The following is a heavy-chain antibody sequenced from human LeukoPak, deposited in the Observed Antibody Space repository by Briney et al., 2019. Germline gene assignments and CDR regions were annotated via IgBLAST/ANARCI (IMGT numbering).Heavy chain of an antibody. Sequence: GGSLRLSCAASGFTFSGYSMNWVRQAPGKGREWISYITSSSSTIYYADSVKGRFTISRDNAKNSLYLQMNSLRDEDTAVYYCAGNTVTTFDYWGQGTLVTVSS. V-gene: IGHV3-48*02. CDR3: AGNTVTTFDY. J-gene: IGHJ4*02. D-gene: IGHD4-17*01. CDR2: ITSSSSTI. CDR1: GFTFSGYS.